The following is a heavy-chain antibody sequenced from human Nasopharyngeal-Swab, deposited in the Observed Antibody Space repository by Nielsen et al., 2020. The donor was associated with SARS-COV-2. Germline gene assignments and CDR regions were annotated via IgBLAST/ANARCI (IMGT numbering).Heavy chain of an antibody. V-gene: IGHV3-11*05. CDR2: ITNRTSYT. CDR1: GFTFSDYY. J-gene: IGHJ6*02. Sequence: GESLKISCAASGFTFSDYYMSWIRQAPGKGPEWVSYITNRTSYTKYADSVKGRFTISRDDARNSLYLQMNNLRVEDTAVYYCAREPVTIEVHYYYGLDVWGQGTTVTVSS. D-gene: IGHD3-10*01. CDR3: AREPVTIEVHYYYGLDV.